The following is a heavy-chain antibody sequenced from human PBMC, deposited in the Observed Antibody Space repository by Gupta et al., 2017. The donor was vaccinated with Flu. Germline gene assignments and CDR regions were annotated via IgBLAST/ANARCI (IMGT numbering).Heavy chain of an antibody. V-gene: IGHV2-26*01. J-gene: IGHJ4*02. CDR3: ARGITIFGVVDPYLDY. D-gene: IGHD3-3*01. Sequence: QVTLKESGPVLVKPTETLTLTCTVSGFSLSNARMGVSWIRQPPGKALEWLAHIFSNDEKSYSTSLKSRLTISKDTSKSQVVLTMTNMDPVDTATYYCARGITIFGVVDPYLDYWGQGTLVTVSS. CDR2: IFSNDEK. CDR1: GFSLSNARMG.